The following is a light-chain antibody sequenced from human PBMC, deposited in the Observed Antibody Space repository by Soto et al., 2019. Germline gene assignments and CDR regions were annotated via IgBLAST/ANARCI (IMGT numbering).Light chain of an antibody. Sequence: QSALTQPASVSGSPGQSITISCTGTSSDVGSYNLVSWYQQHPGKAPKLMIYDVSGRPSGVSNRFSGSKSGNTASLTISGLQAEDEADYYCSSCRSSNIPVFGGGTKLTVL. CDR1: SSDVGSYNL. CDR3: SSCRSSNIPV. CDR2: DVS. V-gene: IGLV2-14*02. J-gene: IGLJ2*01.